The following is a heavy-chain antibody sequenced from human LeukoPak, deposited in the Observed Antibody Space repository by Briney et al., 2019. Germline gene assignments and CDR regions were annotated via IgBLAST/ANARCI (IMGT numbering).Heavy chain of an antibody. CDR2: ISSSSSYI. Sequence: KPGGSLRLSCAASGFTFSSYSMNWVRQAPGKGLEWVSSISSSSSYIYYADSVKGRFTISRDNSKNTLYLQKNSLRAEDTAVYYCAKSPRGLRSYYDYGRDVWGQGTTVTVSS. D-gene: IGHD4-17*01. V-gene: IGHV3-21*04. J-gene: IGHJ6*02. CDR3: AKSPRGLRSYYDYGRDV. CDR1: GFTFSSYS.